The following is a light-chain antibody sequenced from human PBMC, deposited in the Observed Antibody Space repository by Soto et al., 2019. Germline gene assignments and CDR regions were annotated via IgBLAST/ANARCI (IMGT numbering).Light chain of an antibody. Sequence: QSALTQPASVSGSPGQSITISCTGTSSDVGAYNFVSWYQQHPGKAPKLMIYEVNNRPSGVSNRFSGSKSGNTASLTISGLQAEDEADYYCCSYTTSSTVVFGGGTKLTVL. CDR1: SSDVGAYNF. V-gene: IGLV2-14*01. CDR2: EVN. J-gene: IGLJ2*01. CDR3: CSYTTSSTVV.